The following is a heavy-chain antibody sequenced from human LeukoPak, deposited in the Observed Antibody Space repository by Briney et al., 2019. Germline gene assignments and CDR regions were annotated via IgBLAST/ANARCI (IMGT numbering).Heavy chain of an antibody. V-gene: IGHV3-30*04. D-gene: IGHD2-15*01. CDR1: GFTFSSYA. CDR2: ISYDGSNK. CDR3: ASFSSGPTPFDY. Sequence: PGRSLRLSCAASGFTFSSYAMHWVRQAPGKGLEWVAVISYDGSNKYYADSVKGRFTISRDNSKNTLYLQMNSLRAEDTAVYYCASFSSGPTPFDYWGQGTLVTVSS. J-gene: IGHJ4*02.